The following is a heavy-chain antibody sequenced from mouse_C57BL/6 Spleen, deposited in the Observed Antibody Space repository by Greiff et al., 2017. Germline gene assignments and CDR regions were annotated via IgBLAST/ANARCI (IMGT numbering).Heavy chain of an antibody. V-gene: IGHV1-64*01. J-gene: IGHJ2*01. CDR3: ARTPPYYGSSYDY. CDR2: IHPNSGST. Sequence: QVQLKESGAELVKPGASVKLSCKASGYTFTSYWMHWVKQRPGQGLEWIGMIHPNSGSTNYNEKFKSKATLTVDKSSSTAYMQLSSLTSEDSAVYYCARTPPYYGSSYDYWGQGTTLTVSS. CDR1: GYTFTSYW. D-gene: IGHD1-1*01.